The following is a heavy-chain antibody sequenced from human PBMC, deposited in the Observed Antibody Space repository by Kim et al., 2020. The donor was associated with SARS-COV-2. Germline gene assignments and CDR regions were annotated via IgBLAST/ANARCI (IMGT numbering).Heavy chain of an antibody. CDR1: GGSISSSPYF. CDR3: GRHYRTRGTGDGLDV. V-gene: IGHV4-39*01. J-gene: IGHJ6*02. Sequence: SETLSLTCTVSGGSISSSPYFWGWIRQPPGKGLEWIGSIYYSGITYSNPSLKGLVIMSVDTSKNQFSLKVSSVTAADTALYYCGRHYRTRGTGDGLDVWGQGTTVTVSS. CDR2: IYYSGIT. D-gene: IGHD2-8*02.